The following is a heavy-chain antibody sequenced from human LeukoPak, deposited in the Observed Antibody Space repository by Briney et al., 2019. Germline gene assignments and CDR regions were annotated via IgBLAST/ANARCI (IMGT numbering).Heavy chain of an antibody. CDR1: GGSISSGGYY. D-gene: IGHD6-19*01. V-gene: IGHV4-30-2*02. CDR3: ARQCCHGRFDP. CDR2: IYHSGST. J-gene: IGHJ5*02. Sequence: SETLSLTCTVSGGSISSGGYYWSWIRQPPGKGLEWIGYIYHSGSTYYNPSLKSRVTISVDRSKNQFSLMLTSVTAADTAVYYCARQCCHGRFDPWGQGALVTVSS.